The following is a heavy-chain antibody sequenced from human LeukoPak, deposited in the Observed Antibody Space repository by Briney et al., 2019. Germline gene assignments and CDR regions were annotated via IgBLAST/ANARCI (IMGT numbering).Heavy chain of an antibody. Sequence: SETLSLTCAVSGGSISSSNWWSWVRQPPGKGLEWIGEIYHSGSTNYNPSLKSRVTISVDKSKNQFSLKLSSVTAADTAVYYCARANCGRDCYSFRTFDYWGQGTLVTVSS. D-gene: IGHD2-21*02. CDR3: ARANCGRDCYSFRTFDY. CDR1: GGSISSSNW. CDR2: IYHSGST. J-gene: IGHJ4*02. V-gene: IGHV4-4*02.